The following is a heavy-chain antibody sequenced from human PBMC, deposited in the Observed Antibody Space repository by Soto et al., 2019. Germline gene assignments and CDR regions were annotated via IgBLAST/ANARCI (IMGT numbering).Heavy chain of an antibody. CDR2: IYWDDDK. V-gene: IGHV2-5*02. CDR3: AHRLRIAVAGHSFDY. D-gene: IGHD6-19*01. Sequence: QITLKESGPTLVKPTQTLTLTCTFSGFSLSTNGVRVGWIRQPPGKALEWLALIYWDDDKRYSPSLKSRLTIXXDXSKXPVVLTMTNMDPVDTATYYCAHRLRIAVAGHSFDYWGQGTLVTVSS. J-gene: IGHJ4*02. CDR1: GFSLSTNGVR.